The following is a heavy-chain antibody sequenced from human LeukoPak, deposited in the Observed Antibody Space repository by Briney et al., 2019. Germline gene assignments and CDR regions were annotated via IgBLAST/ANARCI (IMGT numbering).Heavy chain of an antibody. CDR3: QSIAAKSPNGY. J-gene: IGHJ4*02. V-gene: IGHV3-23*01. Sequence: PGGSLRLSCAASGFTFSSYWMSWVRQAPGKGLEWVSAISGSGGSTYYADSVKGRFTISRDNSKNTLYLQMNSLRAEDTAVYYCQSIAAKSPNGYWGQGTLVTVSS. CDR1: GFTFSSYW. CDR2: ISGSGGST. D-gene: IGHD6-6*01.